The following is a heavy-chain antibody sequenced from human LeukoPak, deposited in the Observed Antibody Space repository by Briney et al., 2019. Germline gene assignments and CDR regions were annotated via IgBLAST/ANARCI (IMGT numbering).Heavy chain of an antibody. J-gene: IGHJ4*02. Sequence: GGSLRLSCAASRFTFSSYGMHWVRQAPGKGLKWVAFIRSDGSNKYYADSVKGRFTISRDNSKNTLYLQMNSLRAEDTAVYYCARILSSAWGELGYWGQGTLVTVSS. V-gene: IGHV3-30*02. CDR3: ARILSSAWGELGY. D-gene: IGHD6-19*01. CDR1: RFTFSSYG. CDR2: IRSDGSNK.